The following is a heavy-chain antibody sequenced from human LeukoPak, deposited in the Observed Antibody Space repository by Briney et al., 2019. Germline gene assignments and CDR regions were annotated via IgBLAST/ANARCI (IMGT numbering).Heavy chain of an antibody. D-gene: IGHD3-9*01. CDR1: GYTLTELS. V-gene: IGHV1-24*01. CDR3: ARGKLSVLRYFDWLPNFDY. Sequence: ASVKVSCKVSGYTLTELSMHWVRQAPGKGLEWMGGFDPEDGETIYAQKFQGRVTMTEDTSTDTAYMELSSLRSEDTAVYYCARGKLSVLRYFDWLPNFDYWGQGTLVTVSS. CDR2: FDPEDGET. J-gene: IGHJ4*02.